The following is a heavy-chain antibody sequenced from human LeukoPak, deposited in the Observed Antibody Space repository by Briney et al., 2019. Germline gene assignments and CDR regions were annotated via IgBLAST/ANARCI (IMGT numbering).Heavy chain of an antibody. CDR1: GFTFKNYG. CDR2: ISSGSSYI. D-gene: IGHD1-1*01. Sequence: PGGSLRLSCAASGFTFKNYGMNWVRQAPGKGLEWVSSISSGSSYIDYAASLQGRFTISRDNAKSSLYLQMNSLRGEDTAVYYCARSKGGAQREYGMDVRGQGTTVTVSS. V-gene: IGHV3-21*06. CDR3: ARSKGGAQREYGMDV. J-gene: IGHJ6*02.